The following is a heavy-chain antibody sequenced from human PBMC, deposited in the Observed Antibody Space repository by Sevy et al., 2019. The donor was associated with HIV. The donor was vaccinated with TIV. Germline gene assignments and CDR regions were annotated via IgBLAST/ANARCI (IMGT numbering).Heavy chain of an antibody. D-gene: IGHD3-3*01. J-gene: IGHJ6*02. CDR1: GFTFSSYG. CDR3: AKVEGIGVVDYYYYYGMDV. CDR2: ISYDGSNK. Sequence: GGPLRLSCAASGFTFSSYGMHWVRQAPGKGLEWVAVISYDGSNKYYADSVKGRFTISRDNSKNTLYLQMDSLRAEDTAVYYCAKVEGIGVVDYYYYYGMDVWGQGTTVTVSS. V-gene: IGHV3-30*18.